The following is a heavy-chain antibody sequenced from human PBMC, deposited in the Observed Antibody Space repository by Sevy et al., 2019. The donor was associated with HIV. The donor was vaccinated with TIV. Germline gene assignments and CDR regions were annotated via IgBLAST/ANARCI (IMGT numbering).Heavy chain of an antibody. D-gene: IGHD3-16*01. V-gene: IGHV4-4*02. CDR3: ARLTGGVDSGFQH. Sequence: SETLSLTCAVSDGSIRSSNWWSWVRQSPGKGLEWIGEIYHSGTTNRNPSLKSRVTISLDKSKNLFSLKLSSVTAAVTAEYNIARLTGGVDSGFQHWGQGTLVTVSS. CDR2: IYHSGTT. CDR1: DGSIRSSNW. J-gene: IGHJ1*01.